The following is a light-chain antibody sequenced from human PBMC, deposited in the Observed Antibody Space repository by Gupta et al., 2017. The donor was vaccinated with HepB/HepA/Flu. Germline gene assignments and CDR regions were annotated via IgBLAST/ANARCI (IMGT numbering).Light chain of an antibody. CDR3: CSFAGSSTFML. CDR1: SSDVGGYNL. Sequence: SALTQPASVSGSPGQTITISCTGSSSDVGGYNLVSWYQQHPGKVPNVLLYEVHKRPPGLSDRFSGSKSGNTASLTISGLQAEDEADYYCCSFAGSSTFMLFGGGTKLTVL. CDR2: EVH. J-gene: IGLJ2*01. V-gene: IGLV2-23*02.